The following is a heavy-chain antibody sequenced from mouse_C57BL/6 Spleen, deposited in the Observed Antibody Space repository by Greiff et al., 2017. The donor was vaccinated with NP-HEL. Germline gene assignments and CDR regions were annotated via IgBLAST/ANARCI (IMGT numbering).Heavy chain of an antibody. CDR2: IDPETGGT. CDR3: TRDYDGVDY. J-gene: IGHJ2*01. V-gene: IGHV1-15*01. CDR1: GYTFTDYE. D-gene: IGHD2-4*01. Sequence: VKLQESGAELVRPGASVTLSCKASGYTFTDYEMHWVKQTPVHGLEWIGAIDPETGGTAYNQKFKGKAILTADKSSSTAYMELRSLTSEDSAVYYCTRDYDGVDYWGQGTTLTVSS.